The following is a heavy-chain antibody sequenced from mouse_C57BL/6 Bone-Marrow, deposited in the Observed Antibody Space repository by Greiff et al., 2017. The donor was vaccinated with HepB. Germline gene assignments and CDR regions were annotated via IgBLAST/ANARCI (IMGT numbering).Heavy chain of an antibody. CDR2: IYPGNSDT. V-gene: IGHV1-5*01. CDR1: GYTFTSYW. J-gene: IGHJ2*01. D-gene: IGHD2-4*01. Sequence: VQLQQSGTVLARPGASVKMSCKTSGYTFTSYWMHWVNQRPGQGLEWIGAIYPGNSDTSYNQKFKGKAKLTAVTSASTAYMELSSLTNEDSAVYYCTRWDYALYYFDYWGQGTTLTVSS. CDR3: TRWDYALYYFDY.